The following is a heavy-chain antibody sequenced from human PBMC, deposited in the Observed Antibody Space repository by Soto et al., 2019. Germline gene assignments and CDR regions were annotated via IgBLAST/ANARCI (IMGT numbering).Heavy chain of an antibody. CDR1: GYTFTSYG. D-gene: IGHD3-10*01. V-gene: IGHV1-18*01. CDR3: ARGEYYYGSGSNSPYAFVI. CDR2: ISAYNGNT. Sequence: ASVKVSWKASGYTFTSYGISWVRQAPGQGLEWMGWISAYNGNTNYAQKLQGRVTMTTDTSTSTAYMELRSLRSDDTAVYYCARGEYYYGSGSNSPYAFVILGQGPMLT. J-gene: IGHJ3*02.